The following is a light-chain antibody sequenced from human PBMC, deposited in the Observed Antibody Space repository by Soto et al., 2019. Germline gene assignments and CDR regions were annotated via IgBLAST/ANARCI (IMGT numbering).Light chain of an antibody. CDR2: DDT. V-gene: IGLV1-40*01. CDR1: GSTIGAPYD. CDR3: QSYDSGLSVV. Sequence: QSVLTQPPSVSGAPGQRVTISCTGSGSTIGAPYDVHWYQQLPGTAPKLLIYDDTHRPSGVPYRCSGSRSGTSASLAMSELQAEDEDYYYGQSYDSGLSVVFGGGTKVTVL. J-gene: IGLJ2*01.